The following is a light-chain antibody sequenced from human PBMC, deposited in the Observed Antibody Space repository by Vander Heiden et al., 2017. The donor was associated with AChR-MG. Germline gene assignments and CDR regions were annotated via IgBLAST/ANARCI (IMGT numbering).Light chain of an antibody. CDR2: LGS. CDR3: MQALQTPYT. J-gene: IGKJ2*01. V-gene: IGKV2-28*01. CDR1: QSLMYSNGYNY. Sequence: DIVMTQSPLSLPVTPGEPASISCRSSQSLMYSNGYNYLDWYLQKPGHSPQLLIYLGSNRASGVPDRFSGSGSGTDVTLKISRVEAEDVGVYYCMQALQTPYTFGQGTKLEIK.